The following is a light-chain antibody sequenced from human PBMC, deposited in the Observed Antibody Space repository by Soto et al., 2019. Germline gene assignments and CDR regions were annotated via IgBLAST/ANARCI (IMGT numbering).Light chain of an antibody. CDR2: DAY. J-gene: IGKJ1*01. V-gene: IGKV3-20*01. CDR3: QQYGSSGT. CDR1: QSVRKNS. Sequence: EVVLTQSPGTLSLSPGEGATLSCRASQSVRKNSFAWYQQKPGQAARLLIYDAYNRATVIPDRFSGSGSGTDFTLTISRLEPEDFAVYYCQQYGSSGTFGQGTKVDIK.